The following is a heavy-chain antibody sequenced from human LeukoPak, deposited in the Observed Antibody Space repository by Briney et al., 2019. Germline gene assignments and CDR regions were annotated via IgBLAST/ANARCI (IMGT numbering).Heavy chain of an antibody. Sequence: GGSLRLSCAASGFTFSSYEMNWVRQAPGKGLEWVSYISRSGSTIYYADSVKGRFTISRDNAKNSLYLQMNSLRAEDTAVYYCARGEQQLVLVWHQHHYWFDPWGQGTLVTVSA. CDR3: ARGEQQLVLVWHQHHYWFDP. CDR1: GFTFSSYE. D-gene: IGHD6-13*01. J-gene: IGHJ5*02. CDR2: ISRSGSTI. V-gene: IGHV3-48*03.